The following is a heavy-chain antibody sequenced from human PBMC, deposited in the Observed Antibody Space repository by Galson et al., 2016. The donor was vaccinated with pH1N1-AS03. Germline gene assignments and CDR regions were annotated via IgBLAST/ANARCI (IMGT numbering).Heavy chain of an antibody. Sequence: PALVKPTQTLTLTCTFSGFSLPTSAVGVVWIRQPPGKALEWLALIYWDDDKRYNSSLKSRLTITKDTSKNQVVLTMTNMDPVYTATYYCARTAGWLPDFWGQGTLVTVSS. CDR2: IYWDDDK. D-gene: IGHD3-9*01. V-gene: IGHV2-5*02. CDR3: ARTAGWLPDF. CDR1: GFSLPTSAVG. J-gene: IGHJ4*02.